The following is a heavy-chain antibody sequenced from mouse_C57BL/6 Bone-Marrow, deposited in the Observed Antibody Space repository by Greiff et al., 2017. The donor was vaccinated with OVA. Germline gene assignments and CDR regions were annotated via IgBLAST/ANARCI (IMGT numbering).Heavy chain of an antibody. J-gene: IGHJ2*01. CDR2: IHPNSGST. V-gene: IGHV1-64*01. CDR3: ARQLYDYPYYFDY. Sequence: VQLQQPGAELVKPGASVKLFCKASGYTFTSYWMHWVKQRPGQGLEWIGMIHPNSGSTNYNEKFKSKATLTVDKSSSTAYMQLSSLTSEDSAVYYCARQLYDYPYYFDYWGQGTTLTVSS. D-gene: IGHD2-4*01. CDR1: GYTFTSYW.